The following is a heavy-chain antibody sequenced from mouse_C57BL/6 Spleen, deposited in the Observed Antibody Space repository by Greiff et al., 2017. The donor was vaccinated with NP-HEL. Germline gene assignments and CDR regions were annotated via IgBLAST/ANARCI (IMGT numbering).Heavy chain of an antibody. D-gene: IGHD1-1*01. CDR1: GYAFSSYW. Sequence: QVHVKQSGAELVKPGASVKISCKASGYAFSSYWMNWVKQRPGKGLEWIGQIYPGDGDTNYNGKFKGKATLTADKSSSTAYMQLSSLTSEDSAVYFCARRPYYYGSSPFDYWGQGTTLTVSS. CDR3: ARRPYYYGSSPFDY. V-gene: IGHV1-80*01. J-gene: IGHJ2*01. CDR2: IYPGDGDT.